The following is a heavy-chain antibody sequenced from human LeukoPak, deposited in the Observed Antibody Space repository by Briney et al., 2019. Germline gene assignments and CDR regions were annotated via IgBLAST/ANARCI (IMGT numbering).Heavy chain of an antibody. CDR2: ISSSGSTI. D-gene: IGHD1-26*01. V-gene: IGHV3-48*03. Sequence: GGSLRLSCAASGFTFSSYEMNWVRQAPGKGLEWVSYISSSGSTIYYADSVKGRFTISRDNAKNSLYLQMNSLRAEDTAVYYCAREGAVGGHFDYWGHGTLVTVSS. J-gene: IGHJ4*01. CDR3: AREGAVGGHFDY. CDR1: GFTFSSYE.